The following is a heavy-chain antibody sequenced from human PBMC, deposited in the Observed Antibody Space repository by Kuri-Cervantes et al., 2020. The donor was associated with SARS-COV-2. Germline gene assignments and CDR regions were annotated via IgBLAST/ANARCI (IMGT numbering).Heavy chain of an antibody. D-gene: IGHD4-23*01. V-gene: IGHV4-4*07. CDR3: ARDYPLRWPFWNYYYYMDV. Sequence: SETLSLTCTVSGGSISSYYWSWIRQPAGKGLEWIGRIYTSGSTNYNPSPKSRVTMSVDTSQNQSSLKLSPVTAADTAVYYCARDYPLRWPFWNYYYYMDVWGQGTTVTVSS. CDR2: IYTSGST. CDR1: GGSISSYY. J-gene: IGHJ6*03.